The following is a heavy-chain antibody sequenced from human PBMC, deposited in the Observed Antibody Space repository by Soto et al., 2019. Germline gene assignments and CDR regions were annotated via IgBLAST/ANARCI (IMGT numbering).Heavy chain of an antibody. V-gene: IGHV4-59*01. D-gene: IGHD3-22*01. CDR1: GGSISSYY. CDR3: ARDPLSDSSGYYSGV. J-gene: IGHJ4*02. Sequence: LSLTCTVSGGSISSYYWSWIRQPPGKGLEWIGYIHFSGSTNYNPSLKSRVTISVDTSKNQFSLRLSSVNAADTAVYYCARDPLSDSSGYYSGVWGQGTLVTVSS. CDR2: IHFSGST.